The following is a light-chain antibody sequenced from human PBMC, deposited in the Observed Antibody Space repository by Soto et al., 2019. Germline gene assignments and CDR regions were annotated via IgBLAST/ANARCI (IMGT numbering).Light chain of an antibody. J-gene: IGKJ1*01. CDR2: GAS. CDR3: QQYGSSPTWT. V-gene: IGKV3-20*01. CDR1: QSVSSSY. Sequence: EIVLTQSPGTLSLSPGERATLSCRASQSVSSSYLAWYQQKPGQAPRLLIYGASSRATGIQDRFSGSGSGTDFTLTISRLEPEYFAVYYCQQYGSSPTWTFGQGTKVEIK.